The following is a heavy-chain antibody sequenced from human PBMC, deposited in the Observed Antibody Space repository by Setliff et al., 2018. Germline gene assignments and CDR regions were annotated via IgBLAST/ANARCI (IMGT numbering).Heavy chain of an antibody. CDR2: ISGYNGNT. D-gene: IGHD1-26*01. V-gene: IGHV1-18*01. CDR1: GYTFTNFG. Sequence: GASVKVSCKTSGYTFTNFGISWVRQAPGQGLEWMGWISGYNGNTNYAQKFQSRVTMTTDTFTNTAYMELRSLRSDDTAVYYCARASGGNSVEDGFDIWGQGTMVTVSS. CDR3: ARASGGNSVEDGFDI. J-gene: IGHJ3*02.